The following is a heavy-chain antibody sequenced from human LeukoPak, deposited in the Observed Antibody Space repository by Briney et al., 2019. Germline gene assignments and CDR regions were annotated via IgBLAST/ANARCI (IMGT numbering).Heavy chain of an antibody. V-gene: IGHV3-30*18. D-gene: IGHD2-15*01. J-gene: IGHJ4*02. CDR1: GFTFSNYV. CDR2: ISYDIRNK. CDR3: AKEACGGRCVSDYFDY. Sequence: SLRHSSAAPGFTFSNYVMHTVRQAPGKGLERVAVISYDIRNKYSADSAKGPFTLSRDTSKSTVYLQMYRLRAEDTAVYYCAKEACGGRCVSDYFDYWGQGSLVTVSS.